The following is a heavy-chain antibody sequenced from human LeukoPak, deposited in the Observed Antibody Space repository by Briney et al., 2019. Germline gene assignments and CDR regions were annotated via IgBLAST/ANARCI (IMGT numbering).Heavy chain of an antibody. V-gene: IGHV5-51*01. D-gene: IGHD5-12*01. CDR2: IYPGDSDT. J-gene: IGHJ6*02. Sequence: GESLKISCKGSGYSFTSYWIGWVRQMPGKGLEWMGIIYPGDSDTRYSPSFQGQVTISADKSISTAYLQWSSLKASDTAMYYCARRGYSGYDHYYYYGMNVWGQGTTVTVSS. CDR3: ARRGYSGYDHYYYYGMNV. CDR1: GYSFTSYW.